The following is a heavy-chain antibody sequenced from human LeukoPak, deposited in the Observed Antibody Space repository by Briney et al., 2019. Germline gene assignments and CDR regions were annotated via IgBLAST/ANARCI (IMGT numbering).Heavy chain of an antibody. V-gene: IGHV3-11*01. D-gene: IGHD3-22*01. J-gene: IGHJ4*02. CDR3: ARYYYDSSGYYKFDY. Sequence: GGSLRLSCAASGFTFSDYYMSWIRQAPGKGLEWVSYISSSGSTIYYADSVKGRFTISRDNAQNSLYLQMNSLRADDTAVYYCARYYYDSSGYYKFDYWGQGTLVTVSS. CDR2: ISSSGSTI. CDR1: GFTFSDYY.